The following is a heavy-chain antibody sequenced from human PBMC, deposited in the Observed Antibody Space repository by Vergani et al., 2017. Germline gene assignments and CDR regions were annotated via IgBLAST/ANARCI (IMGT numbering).Heavy chain of an antibody. V-gene: IGHV4-4*03. CDR3: AREAISGYSWGH. Sequence: QVQLQESGPGLVKPPGTLSLTCAVFGDSVSSGKWWSWVRQPPGKGLEWIGEIHHSGSTNYNPSLKSRVTISIDKSKNQFSLKLTSVTAADTAFYYCAREAISGYSWGHWGQGTLVTVSS. CDR1: GDSVSSGKW. CDR2: IHHSGST. D-gene: IGHD3-9*01. J-gene: IGHJ4*02.